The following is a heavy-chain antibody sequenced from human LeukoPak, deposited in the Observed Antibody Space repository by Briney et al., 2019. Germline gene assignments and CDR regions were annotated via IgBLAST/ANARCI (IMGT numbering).Heavy chain of an antibody. J-gene: IGHJ4*02. CDR1: GGSINSGSHH. Sequence: KPSQTLSLTCTVSGGSINSGSHHWNWIRQPAGKGLEWIGRIYASGTNYNPSLKSRVTISVDTSKNQFSLKLSSVTAADTAVYYCAREYRSGYDDKIDYWGQGTLVTVYS. CDR3: AREYRSGYDDKIDY. V-gene: IGHV4-61*02. D-gene: IGHD3-22*01. CDR2: IYASGT.